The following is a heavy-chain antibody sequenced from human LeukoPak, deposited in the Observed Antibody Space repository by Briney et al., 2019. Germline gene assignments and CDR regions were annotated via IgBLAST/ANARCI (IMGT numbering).Heavy chain of an antibody. D-gene: IGHD6-13*01. CDR2: IIPIFGTA. J-gene: IGHJ5*02. CDR3: ARDVLSGAAVGKWFDP. CDR1: GGTFSSYA. Sequence: ASVKVSCKASGGTFSSYAISWVRQAPGQGLEWMGGIIPIFGTANYAQKFQGRVTITTDESTSTAYMELSSLRSEDTAVYYCARDVLSGAAVGKWFDPWGQGTLVTVSS. V-gene: IGHV1-69*05.